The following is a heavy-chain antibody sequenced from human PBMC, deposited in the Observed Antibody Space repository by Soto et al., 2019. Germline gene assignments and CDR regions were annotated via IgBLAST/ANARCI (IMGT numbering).Heavy chain of an antibody. D-gene: IGHD3-9*01. CDR2: IYHSGST. CDR3: ASIILTGYYIDY. Sequence: PSETLSLTCAVSGGSMRSGGYSWSWIQQPPGKGLEWIGYIYHSGSTNYNPSLKSRVTISVDKSKNQFSLKLSSVTAADTAVYYCASIILTGYYIDYWGQGTLVTVSS. CDR1: GGSMRSGGYS. J-gene: IGHJ4*02. V-gene: IGHV4-30-2*01.